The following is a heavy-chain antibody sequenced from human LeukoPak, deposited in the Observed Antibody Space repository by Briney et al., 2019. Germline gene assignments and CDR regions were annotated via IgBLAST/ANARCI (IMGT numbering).Heavy chain of an antibody. J-gene: IGHJ4*02. V-gene: IGHV3-49*03. D-gene: IGHD3-22*01. Sequence: GGSLRLSCTASGFTFGDYAMSWFRQAPGKGLEWVGFIRSKAYGGTTEYAASVKGRFTISRDDSKSIAYLQMNSLKTEDTAVYYCTRLRDSSGLRFDYWGQGTLVTVSS. CDR1: GFTFGDYA. CDR3: TRLRDSSGLRFDY. CDR2: IRSKAYGGTT.